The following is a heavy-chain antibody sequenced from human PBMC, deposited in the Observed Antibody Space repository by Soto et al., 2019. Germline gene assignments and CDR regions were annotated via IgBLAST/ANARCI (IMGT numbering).Heavy chain of an antibody. V-gene: IGHV3-48*02. D-gene: IGHD6-19*01. CDR3: ARPSSGWQNWFDP. Sequence: PGGSLSPSCSASGFTFSSYNMTWVRQAPGKGLEWVSYISSSSTTKYYADSVKGRLTTTRENAKNTLYPQKKGLRDEDTAVYYCARPSSGWQNWFDPWGQGTLVTVSS. J-gene: IGHJ5*02. CDR1: GFTFSSYN. CDR2: ISSSSTTK.